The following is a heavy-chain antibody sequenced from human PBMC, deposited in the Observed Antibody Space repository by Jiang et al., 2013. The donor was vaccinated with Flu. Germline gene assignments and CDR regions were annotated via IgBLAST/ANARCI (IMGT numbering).Heavy chain of an antibody. CDR3: ARDLGNYGDYPYGMDV. Sequence: YYMSWIRQAPGKGLEWVSYISSSSSYTNYADSVKGRFTISRDNAKNSLYLQMNSLRAEDTAVYYCARDLGNYGDYPYGMDVWGQGTTVTVSS. CDR1: YY. CDR2: ISSSSSYT. J-gene: IGHJ6*02. D-gene: IGHD4-17*01. V-gene: IGHV3-11*05.